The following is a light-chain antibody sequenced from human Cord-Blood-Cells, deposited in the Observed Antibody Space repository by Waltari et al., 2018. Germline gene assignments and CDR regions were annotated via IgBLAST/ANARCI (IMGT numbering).Light chain of an antibody. Sequence: HSVLTHQPSVSEAPRQRVSIACSGGRPNSGTIAVNWYQQLPGKAPKLLIYYDDLLPSGVSDRFSGSKSSTSASLAISGLQSEDEADYYCAAWDDSLNGYVFGTGTKVTVL. CDR1: RPNSGTIA. J-gene: IGLJ1*01. V-gene: IGLV1-36*01. CDR3: AAWDDSLNGYV. CDR2: YDD.